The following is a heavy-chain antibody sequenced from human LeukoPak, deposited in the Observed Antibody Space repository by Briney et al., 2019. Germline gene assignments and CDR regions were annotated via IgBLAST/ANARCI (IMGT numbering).Heavy chain of an antibody. CDR1: GFTISSNY. CDR3: ARDRRIVGATVRAFDI. V-gene: IGHV3-66*01. D-gene: IGHD1-26*01. CDR2: IYSGGST. J-gene: IGHJ3*02. Sequence: GGSLRLFCAASGFTISSNYMSWVGQDLGKGLEGGSVIYSGGSTYYADSVKGRFTISRDNSKNTLYLQMTSLRAEDTAVYYCARDRRIVGATVRAFDIWGQGTMVTVSS.